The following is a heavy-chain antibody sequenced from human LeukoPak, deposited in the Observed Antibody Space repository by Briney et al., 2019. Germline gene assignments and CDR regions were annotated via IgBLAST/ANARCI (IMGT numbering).Heavy chain of an antibody. V-gene: IGHV3-74*01. J-gene: IGHJ5*02. CDR2: INSDGSST. Sequence: GGSLRLSCAASGLTFSNYWMHWVRQAPGKGLVWVSRINSDGSSTNYADSVKGRFTIPRDNAKNTLYLQMNSLRAEDTAVYYCARAATGTTLSWFDPWGQGTLVTVSS. D-gene: IGHD1-1*01. CDR3: ARAATGTTLSWFDP. CDR1: GLTFSNYW.